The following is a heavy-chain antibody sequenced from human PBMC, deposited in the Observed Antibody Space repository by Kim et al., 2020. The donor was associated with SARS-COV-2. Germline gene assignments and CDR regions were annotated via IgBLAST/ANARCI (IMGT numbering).Heavy chain of an antibody. CDR2: ISGSGGST. CDR3: AKPYCGGDCYSSVDY. CDR1: GFTFSSYA. V-gene: IGHV3-23*01. D-gene: IGHD2-21*02. J-gene: IGHJ4*02. Sequence: GGSLRLSCAASGFTFSSYAMSWVRQAPGKGLEWVSAISGSGGSTYYADSVKGRFTISRDNSKNTLYLQMNSLRAEDTAVYYCAKPYCGGDCYSSVDYWGQGTLVTVSS.